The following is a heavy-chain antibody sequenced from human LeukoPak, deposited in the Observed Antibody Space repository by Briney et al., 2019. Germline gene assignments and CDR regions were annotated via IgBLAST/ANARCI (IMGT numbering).Heavy chain of an antibody. V-gene: IGHV1-2*02. Sequence: ASVKVSCKASGYTFTGYYMHWVRQAPGQGLEWMGWINPNSGGTNYAQKFQGRVTMTRDTSISTAYMELSRLRSDDTAVYYCAREGAFVVGATLGSFDPWGQGTLVTVSS. CDR3: AREGAFVVGATLGSFDP. D-gene: IGHD1-26*01. J-gene: IGHJ5*02. CDR2: INPNSGGT. CDR1: GYTFTGYY.